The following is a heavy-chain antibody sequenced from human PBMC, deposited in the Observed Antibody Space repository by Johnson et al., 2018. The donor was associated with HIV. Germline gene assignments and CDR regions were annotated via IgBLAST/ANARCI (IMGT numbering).Heavy chain of an antibody. Sequence: VQLVEFGGGLVQPGGSLRLSCAASGFTFSGYDMHWVRQAIGKSLEWVSAIGTAGDTYYADSVKGRFTISRENAKNSLYLQMNSLTAGDMAVYYCVRVGYSSAYYRDAFDIWGQGTLVTVSS. CDR3: VRVGYSSAYYRDAFDI. V-gene: IGHV3-13*01. CDR1: GFTFSGYD. D-gene: IGHD3-22*01. CDR2: IGTAGDT. J-gene: IGHJ3*02.